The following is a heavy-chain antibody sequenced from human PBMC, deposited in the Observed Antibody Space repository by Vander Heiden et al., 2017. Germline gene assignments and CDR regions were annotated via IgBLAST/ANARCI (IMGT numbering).Heavy chain of an antibody. J-gene: IGHJ3*01. V-gene: IGHV4-30-4*01. CDR1: GDSISSDHSF. CDR2: MSHSGAT. Sequence: QVQLQQSGPGLVKPSQTLSLTCSVSGDSISSDHSFWSWVRQAPGKGLEWIGYMSHSGATSYNPSLKSRVTISQDTPRNQFSLKLSSVTAADTAVYFCARHSMTMIVVAHDAFDVWGQGTMVTVST. D-gene: IGHD3-22*01. CDR3: ARHSMTMIVVAHDAFDV.